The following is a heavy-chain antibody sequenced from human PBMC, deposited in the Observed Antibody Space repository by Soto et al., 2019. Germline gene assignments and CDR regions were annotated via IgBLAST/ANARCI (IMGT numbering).Heavy chain of an antibody. Sequence: QITLKESGPTLVEPTQTLTLTCSFSGFSLTKSGVGVGWFRQAPGKALECLGIIYWDDDRRYNPSLKTRITRKKANSNNHILLTTTYMAPGDTVTYYWAHLVSYSVSCAGCSFDSWGQGTPVTVS. J-gene: IGHJ5*01. CDR2: IYWDDDR. D-gene: IGHD2-15*01. CDR1: GFSLTKSGVG. V-gene: IGHV2-5*02. CDR3: AHLVSYSVSCAGCSFDS.